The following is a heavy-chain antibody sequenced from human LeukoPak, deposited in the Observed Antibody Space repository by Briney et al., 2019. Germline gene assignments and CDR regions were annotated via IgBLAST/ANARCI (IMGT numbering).Heavy chain of an antibody. Sequence: GGSLRLSCAASGFTFSSYAMSWVRQAPGKGLEWVSAISGSGGSTYYADSVKGRFTISRDNSKNTLYLQMNSLRAEDTAVYYCAADRYGDRYFDDWGQGTLVTVSS. V-gene: IGHV3-23*01. CDR1: GFTFSSYA. D-gene: IGHD4-17*01. CDR3: AADRYGDRYFDD. J-gene: IGHJ4*02. CDR2: ISGSGGST.